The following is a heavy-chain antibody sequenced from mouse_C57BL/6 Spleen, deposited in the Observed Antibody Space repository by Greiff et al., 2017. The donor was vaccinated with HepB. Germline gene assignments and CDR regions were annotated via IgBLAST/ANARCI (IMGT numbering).Heavy chain of an antibody. CDR2: ISGGGGNT. V-gene: IGHV5-9*01. J-gene: IGHJ2*01. CDR3: ARRSYGSSYFDY. CDR1: GFTFSSYT. Sequence: DVKLVESGGGLVKPGGSLKLSCAASGFTFSSYTMSWVRQTPEKRLEWVATISGGGGNTYYPDSVKGRFTISRDNAKNTLYLQMSSLRSEDTALYYCARRSYGSSYFDYWGQGTTLTVSS. D-gene: IGHD1-1*01.